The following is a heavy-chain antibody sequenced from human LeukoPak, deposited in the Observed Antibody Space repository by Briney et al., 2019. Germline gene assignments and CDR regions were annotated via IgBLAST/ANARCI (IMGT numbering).Heavy chain of an antibody. CDR2: INWNGGST. CDR1: GFTFDDYG. CDR3: ARDVSGRPYYYYYYMDV. Sequence: GGSLRLSCAASGFTFDDYGVSWVRQAPGKGLEWVSGINWNGGSTGYADSVKGRFTISRDNAKNSLYLQMNSLRAEDTALYYCARDVSGRPYYYYYYMDVWGKGTTVTVSS. V-gene: IGHV3-20*04. J-gene: IGHJ6*03. D-gene: IGHD5-12*01.